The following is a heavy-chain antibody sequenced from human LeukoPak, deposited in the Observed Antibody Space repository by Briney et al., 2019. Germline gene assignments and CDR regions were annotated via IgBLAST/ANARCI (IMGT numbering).Heavy chain of an antibody. CDR1: GYTFTSYG. CDR2: ISAYNGNT. D-gene: IGHD3-16*01. Sequence: GASVKVSCKASGYTFTSYGISWVRPAAGQWLEWMGWISAYNGNTNYAQKLQGRVTMTTDTSTSTAYMELRSLRSDDTAVYYCARDLLGITSYWGQGTLVTVSS. CDR3: ARDLLGITSY. J-gene: IGHJ4*02. V-gene: IGHV1-18*01.